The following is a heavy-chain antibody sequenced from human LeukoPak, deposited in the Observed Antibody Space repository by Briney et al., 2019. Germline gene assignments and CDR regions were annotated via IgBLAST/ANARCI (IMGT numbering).Heavy chain of an antibody. V-gene: IGHV1-2*02. J-gene: IGHJ4*02. CDR3: ARDRDYSNTERGFDY. D-gene: IGHD4-11*01. CDR1: GYTFTDYY. Sequence: VPSVKLSCKTSGYTFTDYYTHWVRHAPGQGLEWMGWNKPNSGETNSAQKFQGRVTMTGDTSISTAYMELRRVTSDDTAVYYCARDRDYSNTERGFDYWGQGTLVTVSS. CDR2: NKPNSGET.